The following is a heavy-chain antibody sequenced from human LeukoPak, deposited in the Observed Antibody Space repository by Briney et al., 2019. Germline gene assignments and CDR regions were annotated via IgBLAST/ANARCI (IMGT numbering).Heavy chain of an antibody. CDR3: ARLLPPYDNGHDPFDS. Sequence: PGVSLRLSCAASGFTASTNHLSWVRQAPGKGLEWVSVIYSGGTTYYADSVKGRFTVPRDNSKNMLYLQMDSLRVEDTAVFFCARLLPPYDNGHDPFDSWGRGTLVTLSS. D-gene: IGHD2/OR15-2a*01. J-gene: IGHJ4*02. V-gene: IGHV3-53*01. CDR2: IYSGGTT. CDR1: GFTASTNH.